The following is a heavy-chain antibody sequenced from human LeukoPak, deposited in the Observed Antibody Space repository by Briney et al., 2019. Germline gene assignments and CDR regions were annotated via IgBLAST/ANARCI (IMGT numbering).Heavy chain of an antibody. CDR1: GGSVSSGSYY. D-gene: IGHD1-1*01. V-gene: IGHV4-61*01. CDR3: ARAAAGTTGYYFDY. Sequence: SETLSPTCTVSGGSVSSGSYYWSWIRQPPGKGLEWIGYIYYSGSTNYNPSLKSRVTISVDTPKNQFSLKLSSVTAADTAVYYCARAAAGTTGYYFDYWGQGTLVTVSS. CDR2: IYYSGST. J-gene: IGHJ4*02.